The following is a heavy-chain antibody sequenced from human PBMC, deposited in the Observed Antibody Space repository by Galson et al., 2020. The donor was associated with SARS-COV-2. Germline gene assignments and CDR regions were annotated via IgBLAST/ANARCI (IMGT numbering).Heavy chain of an antibody. Sequence: KLGESLKLSCKVSGYTLTDLSMHWVRQTPGKGPEWMGRFDPEDGETFYAQKFQGRLIMTGETSSDTAYMELSSLRSEDTAIYYCTTDRFGDHGKFDPWGQGTLVAVSS. J-gene: IGHJ5*02. CDR1: GYTLTDLS. CDR3: TTDRFGDHGKFDP. V-gene: IGHV1-24*01. D-gene: IGHD4-17*01. CDR2: FDPEDGET.